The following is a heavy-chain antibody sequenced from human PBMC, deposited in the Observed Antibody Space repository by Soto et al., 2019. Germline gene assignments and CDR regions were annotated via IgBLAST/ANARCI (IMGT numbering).Heavy chain of an antibody. D-gene: IGHD3-3*01. CDR2: IYYSGST. CDR1: GGSISSYY. CDR3: ARDKTYYDFWSGYEVGYYGMDV. V-gene: IGHV4-59*01. J-gene: IGHJ6*02. Sequence: SETLSLTCTVSGGSISSYYWSWIRQPPGKGLEWIGYIYYSGSTNYNPSLKSRVTISVDTSKNQFSLKLSSVTAADTAVYYCARDKTYYDFWSGYEVGYYGMDVWGQGTTVTVSS.